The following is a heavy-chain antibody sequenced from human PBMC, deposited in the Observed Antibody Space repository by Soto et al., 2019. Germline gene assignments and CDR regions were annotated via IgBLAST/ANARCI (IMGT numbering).Heavy chain of an antibody. D-gene: IGHD6-6*01. CDR1: GFTFNHYG. V-gene: IGHV3-23*01. CDR3: AKVIVLGASTIEF. J-gene: IGHJ4*02. Sequence: AQLLESGGGLVQPGGSLTLSCAASGFTFNHYGMAWVRQAPGKGLEWVSVISGSGGTTYYADSVKGRFNISRDNSKSTVYLQMNSLRVEDTALYSCAKVIVLGASTIEFWGPGTLVTVSS. CDR2: ISGSGGTT.